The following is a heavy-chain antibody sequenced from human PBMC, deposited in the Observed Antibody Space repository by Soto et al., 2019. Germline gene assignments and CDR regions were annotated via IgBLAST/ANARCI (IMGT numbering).Heavy chain of an antibody. J-gene: IGHJ4*02. D-gene: IGHD6-19*01. CDR1: GGSIISRNYY. V-gene: IGHV4-39*01. CDR2: IYYSGST. Sequence: SETLSLTCTVSGGSIISRNYYWVWIRQPPGKGLEWIGSIYYSGSTYYNPSLKSRVTISVDTSKSQFSLKLDSVTAADTAVYYCARQYSAGWSHYFDYWGQGTLVTVSS. CDR3: ARQYSAGWSHYFDY.